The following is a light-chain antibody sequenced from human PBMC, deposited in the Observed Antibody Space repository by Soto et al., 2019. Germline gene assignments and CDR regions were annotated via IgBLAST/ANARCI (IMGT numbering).Light chain of an antibody. Sequence: DIQMTQSPSSLSASIGDRVTITCRASQDLIIYLNWYQQKPGKAPKLLIYAASNLQSGVPSRFSGSGSGTEFTLTIGRLEPEDFAVYSCQQYGGSPLFTFGPGTRVDFK. CDR1: QDLIIY. J-gene: IGKJ3*01. CDR3: QQYGGSPLFT. CDR2: AAS. V-gene: IGKV1-39*01.